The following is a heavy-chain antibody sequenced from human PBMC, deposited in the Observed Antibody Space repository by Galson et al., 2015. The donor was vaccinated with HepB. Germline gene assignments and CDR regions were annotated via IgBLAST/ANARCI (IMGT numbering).Heavy chain of an antibody. D-gene: IGHD6-19*01. J-gene: IGHJ6*02. V-gene: IGHV3-49*04. CDR2: IRSKSYGGTA. CDR3: SRDNSSGWADFYYYGMDV. Sequence: SLRLSCAGYGFTFGDYLVSWVRQAPGKGLEWVGFIRSKSYGGTAEYAASVKGRFTISRDDSKSIAYLQMNSLKTDDTAVYYCSRDNSSGWADFYYYGMDVWGQGTAVTVSS. CDR1: GFTFGDYL.